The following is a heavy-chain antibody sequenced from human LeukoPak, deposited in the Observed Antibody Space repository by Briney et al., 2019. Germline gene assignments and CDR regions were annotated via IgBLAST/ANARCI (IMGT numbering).Heavy chain of an antibody. D-gene: IGHD6-13*01. CDR3: ARHDGTYSFNWFDP. J-gene: IGHJ5*02. CDR2: IYYSGST. Sequence: SETLSLTCTVSGGSISSSSYYWGWIRQPPGKGLEWIGSIYYSGSTYYNPSLKGRVTISVDTSKNQFSLKLSSVTAADTAVYYCARHDGTYSFNWFDPWGQGTLVTVSS. V-gene: IGHV4-39*01. CDR1: GGSISSSSYY.